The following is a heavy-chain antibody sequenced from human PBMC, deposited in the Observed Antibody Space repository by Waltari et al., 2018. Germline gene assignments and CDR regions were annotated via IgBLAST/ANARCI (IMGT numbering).Heavy chain of an antibody. CDR2: IIPIFGTA. V-gene: IGHV1-69*13. J-gene: IGHJ4*02. D-gene: IGHD5-12*01. Sequence: QVQLVQSGAGVKKPGSSVTVSFKASAGTFSSYAISWARQPPGQGLGWLGGIIPIFGTANYAQKFQGRVTITADESTSTAYMELSSLRSEDTAVYYCATAFSGYRRYYFDYWGQGTLVTVSS. CDR1: AGTFSSYA. CDR3: ATAFSGYRRYYFDY.